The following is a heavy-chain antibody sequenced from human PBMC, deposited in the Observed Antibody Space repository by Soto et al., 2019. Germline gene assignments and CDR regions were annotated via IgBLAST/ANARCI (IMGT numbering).Heavy chain of an antibody. CDR3: PRAGTYDYVWGSYRLGSN. Sequence: QVQLVQSGAEVKKPGASVKVSCKASGYTFTSYYMHWVRQAPGQGLEWMGIINPSSGSTSYAQKFQGRVTMTRDTSTSTVYMELSSLRSEDTALYYCPRAGTYDYVWGSYRLGSNWGQGTLVTVSS. V-gene: IGHV1-46*01. J-gene: IGHJ4*02. D-gene: IGHD3-16*02. CDR2: INPSSGST. CDR1: GYTFTSYY.